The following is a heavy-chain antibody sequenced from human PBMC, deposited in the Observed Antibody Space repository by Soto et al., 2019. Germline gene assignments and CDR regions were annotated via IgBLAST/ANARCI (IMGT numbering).Heavy chain of an antibody. V-gene: IGHV1-69*13. CDR2: IIPIFGTA. CDR1: GGTFSSYA. J-gene: IGHJ6*02. Sequence: SVKVSCKASGGTFSSYAISWVRQAPGQGLEWMGGIIPIFGTANYAQKFQGRVTITADESTSTAYMELSSLRSEDTAVYYCGGRYCTHGVCLYYGMDVWGQGTTVTVSS. CDR3: GGRYCTHGVCLYYGMDV. D-gene: IGHD2-8*01.